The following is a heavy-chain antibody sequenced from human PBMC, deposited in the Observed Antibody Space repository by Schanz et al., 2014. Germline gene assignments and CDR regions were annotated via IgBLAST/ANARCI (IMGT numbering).Heavy chain of an antibody. D-gene: IGHD2-15*01. CDR3: AKTPREYCNYDSCPNWFDS. CDR2: ISGSGGST. V-gene: IGHV3-23*01. Sequence: EVQLLESGGGLVQPGGSLRLSCLASGFAFSSYGMNWLRQAPGKGLEWVSVISGSGGSTYYADSVKGRFTISRDNSKNALYLQMNSLRAEDTAVYYCAKTPREYCNYDSCPNWFDSGGQGTLVTASS. CDR1: GFAFSSYG. J-gene: IGHJ5*01.